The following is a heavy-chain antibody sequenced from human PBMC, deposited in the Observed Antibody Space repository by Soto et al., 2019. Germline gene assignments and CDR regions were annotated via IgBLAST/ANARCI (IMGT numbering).Heavy chain of an antibody. Sequence: ASVKVSFKASGYSFISFYIHWVRQAPGQGLEWMGAINPSDGRSSYAQNFQGRVTMTRDTSTSTVYMELSSLRSEDTAVYYCARDLAVLVYFGPLDYWGQGTLVTVSS. CDR1: GYSFISFY. CDR3: ARDLAVLVYFGPLDY. D-gene: IGHD3-3*02. V-gene: IGHV1-46*03. J-gene: IGHJ4*02. CDR2: INPSDGRS.